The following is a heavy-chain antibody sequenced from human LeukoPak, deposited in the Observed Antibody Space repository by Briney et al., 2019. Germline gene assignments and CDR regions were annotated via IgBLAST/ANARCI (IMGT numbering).Heavy chain of an antibody. D-gene: IGHD6-6*01. Sequence: SETLSLTCTVSGGSISSYYWSWIRQPAGKGLEWIGRVYTSGNTNYNSSLQSRVNMSVDTSKNQFSLKLSSVTAADTAVYYCARENIAARPLDYWGQGTLVTVSS. CDR1: GGSISSYY. V-gene: IGHV4-4*07. CDR2: VYTSGNT. CDR3: ARENIAARPLDY. J-gene: IGHJ4*02.